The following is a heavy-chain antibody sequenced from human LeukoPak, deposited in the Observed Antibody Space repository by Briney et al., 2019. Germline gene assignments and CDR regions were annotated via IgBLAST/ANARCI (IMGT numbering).Heavy chain of an antibody. V-gene: IGHV4-34*01. CDR2: INHSGST. D-gene: IGHD2-2*01. CDR1: GGSFSGYY. Sequence: SETLSPTCAVYGGSFSGYYWSWIRQPPGKGLEWIGEINHSGSTNYNPSLKSRVTISVDTSKNQFSLKLSSVTAADTAVYYCARGRDLGIVVVPAATHYFDYWGQGTLVTVSS. CDR3: ARGRDLGIVVVPAATHYFDY. J-gene: IGHJ4*02.